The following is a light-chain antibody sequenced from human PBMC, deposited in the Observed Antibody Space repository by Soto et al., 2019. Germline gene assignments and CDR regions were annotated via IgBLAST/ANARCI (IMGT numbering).Light chain of an antibody. Sequence: EILMTQSPATLSVSRRERATLXXRGSQSGSSNLAWYQQKPGQAPRLAXYGASTRATGIPARFSGSGSGTEFTLTIISLQSEDFADYYCQQYNNWPPWTFGQGTKVDIK. CDR1: QSGSSN. V-gene: IGKV3-15*01. CDR2: GAS. J-gene: IGKJ1*01. CDR3: QQYNNWPPWT.